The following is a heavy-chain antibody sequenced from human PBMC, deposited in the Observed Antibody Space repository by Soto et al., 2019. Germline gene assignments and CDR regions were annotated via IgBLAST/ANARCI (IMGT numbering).Heavy chain of an antibody. CDR3: ARGESVVGDY. J-gene: IGHJ4*02. CDR2: INAGNGNT. Sequence: SVKVSCKASGYTFTSYAMHWVRQAPGQRLEWMGWINAGNGNTKCSQKFQDRVTITRDTSASTAYMELSSLRSEDAAVYYCARGESVVGDYWGQGTLVTVSS. CDR1: GYTFTSYA. D-gene: IGHD2-15*01. V-gene: IGHV1-3*01.